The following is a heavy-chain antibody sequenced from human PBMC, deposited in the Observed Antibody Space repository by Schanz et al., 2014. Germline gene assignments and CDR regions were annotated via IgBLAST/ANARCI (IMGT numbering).Heavy chain of an antibody. CDR3: TKGRTFGR. V-gene: IGHV1-46*01. J-gene: IGHJ4*02. CDR2: INPSVGNT. Sequence: QVQLVQSGAEVKKPGSSVKVSCKASGGTFSSSTLTWVRQAPGQGLEWMGLINPSVGNTNYAQKFRGRVTMTRDTSTSTVYMELSSLRSEDTAVYYCTKGRTFGRWGQGTLXTVSS. CDR1: GGTFSSST. D-gene: IGHD3-16*01.